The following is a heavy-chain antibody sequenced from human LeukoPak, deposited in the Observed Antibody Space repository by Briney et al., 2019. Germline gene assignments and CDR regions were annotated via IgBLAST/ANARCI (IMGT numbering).Heavy chain of an antibody. D-gene: IGHD6-19*01. J-gene: IGHJ4*02. Sequence: GGSLRLSCAASGFTFSSYWMSWVRQAPGKGLEWVANIKKDGTEKKYVDSVKGRFTISRDNAKNSLYLQMNSLRAEDTVVYYCARVGEVIAVAGYFDYWGQGTLVTVSS. CDR3: ARVGEVIAVAGYFDY. CDR1: GFTFSSYW. V-gene: IGHV3-7*03. CDR2: IKKDGTEK.